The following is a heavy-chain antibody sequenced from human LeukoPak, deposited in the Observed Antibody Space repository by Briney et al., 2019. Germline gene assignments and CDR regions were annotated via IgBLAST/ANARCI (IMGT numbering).Heavy chain of an antibody. CDR3: ARARGVFYYDSSAYPDALDI. V-gene: IGHV3-66*01. Sequence: GGSLRLSCAASGFTVSSNYMSWVRQAPGKGLEWVSIIFGGGNTYYADSVKGRFTISRDNSKNTLYIETNSPRAEDTAVYYCARARGVFYYDSSAYPDALDIWGQGTKVTVSS. D-gene: IGHD3-22*01. CDR2: IFGGGNT. J-gene: IGHJ3*02. CDR1: GFTVSSNY.